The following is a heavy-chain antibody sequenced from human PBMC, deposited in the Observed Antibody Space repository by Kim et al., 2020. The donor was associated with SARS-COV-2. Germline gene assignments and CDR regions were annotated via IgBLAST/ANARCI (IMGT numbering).Heavy chain of an antibody. V-gene: IGHV4-4*02. J-gene: IGHJ5*02. D-gene: IGHD2-2*01. CDR1: GVSIRENW. Sequence: SETLSLICAVSGVSIRENWWSWVRQSPGKGLEWIGDIYHSGTTNYNPSLKSRVTMSADTSKNQFSLKLISMTLAATAMYYCARVWSSCLTAVDWFYPW. CDR3: ARVWSSCLTAVDWFYP. CDR2: IYHSGTT.